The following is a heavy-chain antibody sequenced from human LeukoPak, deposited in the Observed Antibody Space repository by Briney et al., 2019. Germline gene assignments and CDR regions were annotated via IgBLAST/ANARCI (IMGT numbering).Heavy chain of an antibody. D-gene: IGHD3-10*01. V-gene: IGHV3-21*01. CDR1: GFTFNTYS. Sequence: GGSLRLSCAASGFTFNTYSMNWVRQAPGKGLEWVSSITSSSSYIYYADSVKGRFTISRDNAKNSLYLQMNSLRAEDTAVYYCAGGLWYASGSDYWGQGTLVTVSS. J-gene: IGHJ4*02. CDR3: AGGLWYASGSDY. CDR2: ITSSSSYI.